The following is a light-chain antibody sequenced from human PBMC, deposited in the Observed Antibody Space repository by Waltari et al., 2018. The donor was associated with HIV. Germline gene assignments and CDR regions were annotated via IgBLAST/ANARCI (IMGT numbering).Light chain of an antibody. Sequence: QTALTQPASVSGSPGQSITISCTGTSSDVGAYNLVSWYQPHPGKAPRLILYDVSERPAWVSNLFTCSKSGNTASLTISWLHAEDEADYYCCSYVSEIVPCVFGGGTKLTVL. CDR1: SSDVGAYNL. CDR2: DVS. J-gene: IGLJ3*02. V-gene: IGLV2-23*02. CDR3: CSYVSEIVPCV.